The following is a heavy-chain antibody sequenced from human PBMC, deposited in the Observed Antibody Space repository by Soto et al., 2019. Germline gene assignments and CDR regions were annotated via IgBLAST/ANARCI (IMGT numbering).Heavy chain of an antibody. Sequence: QLQLQESGPGLVKPSETLSLTCAVSGGSIDSSAYYWGWIRQPPGKGLEWIGSIVYSGGTYYNPSIKSRVTISVDTSKNLFSLKLSSVTAADSAVYYCARRDCGGDCYSWYYWGQGTLVTVSS. CDR2: IVYSGGT. CDR1: GGSIDSSAYY. V-gene: IGHV4-39*01. D-gene: IGHD2-21*02. J-gene: IGHJ4*02. CDR3: ARRDCGGDCYSWYY.